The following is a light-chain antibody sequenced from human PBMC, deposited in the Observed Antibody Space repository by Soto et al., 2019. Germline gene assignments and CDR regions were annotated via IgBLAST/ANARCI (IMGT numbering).Light chain of an antibody. Sequence: IVMTQSPATLSVSPGERATLSCRASQSVSSNLAWYHQKPGQAPRLLIYGASTRATGIPARFSGSGSGTEFTLTISSLQSEDFAVDYCQQYYSWPSGTFGQGTKVEI. J-gene: IGKJ1*01. V-gene: IGKV3-15*01. CDR3: QQYYSWPSGT. CDR2: GAS. CDR1: QSVSSN.